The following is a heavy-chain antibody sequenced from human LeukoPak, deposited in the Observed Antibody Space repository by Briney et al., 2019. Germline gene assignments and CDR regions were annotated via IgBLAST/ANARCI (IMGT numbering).Heavy chain of an antibody. CDR3: AKVGGRYGDYFDY. D-gene: IGHD3-16*01. CDR1: GFTFNSFS. CDR2: ISSSSGYI. Sequence: PGGSLRLSCAASGFTFNSFSMNGVRQAPGKGLEWVSSISSSSGYIYYADSVKGRFTISRDNAKNSLYLQMNSLRAEDTAVYYCAKVGGRYGDYFDYWGQGTLVTVSS. V-gene: IGHV3-21*01. J-gene: IGHJ4*02.